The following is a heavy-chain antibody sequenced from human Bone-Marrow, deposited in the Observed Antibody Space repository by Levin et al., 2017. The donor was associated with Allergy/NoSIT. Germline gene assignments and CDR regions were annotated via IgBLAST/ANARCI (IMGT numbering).Heavy chain of an antibody. CDR2: IRNKAQSHTT. CDR3: ARGFCSGGTCYSGLE. D-gene: IGHD2-15*01. CDR1: GFTFSDHY. J-gene: IGHJ4*02. V-gene: IGHV3-72*01. Sequence: GESLKISCAASGFTFSDHYMDWVRQAPGKGLEWVGRIRNKAQSHTTEYAASVKGRFTISRDDSKNSLYLQMNSLKSEDTAVYYCARGFCSGGTCYSGLEWGQGTLVTVSS.